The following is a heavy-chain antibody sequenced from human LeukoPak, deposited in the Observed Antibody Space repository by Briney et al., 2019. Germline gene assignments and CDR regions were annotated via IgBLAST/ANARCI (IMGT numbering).Heavy chain of an antibody. Sequence: PSETLSLTCTVSGGSISRNDYYWGWIRQPPGKGLERIGSIHYSGSTNYNPSLKSRVTISVDTSKNQFSLKLSSVTAADTAVYYCARSPGYSSNFFDYWGQGTQVTVSS. J-gene: IGHJ4*02. CDR3: ARSPGYSSNFFDY. CDR2: IHYSGST. CDR1: GGSISRNDYY. D-gene: IGHD6-13*01. V-gene: IGHV4-39*07.